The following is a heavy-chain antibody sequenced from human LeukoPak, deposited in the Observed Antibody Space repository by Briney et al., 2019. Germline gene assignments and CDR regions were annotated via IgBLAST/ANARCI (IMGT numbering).Heavy chain of an antibody. CDR3: ARGVGEGFGESPIYNWFDP. CDR2: IYYSGST. CDR1: GGSISNYY. V-gene: IGHV4-59*01. Sequence: SETLSLTCTVSGGSISNYYWSWIRQPPGKGLEWIGYIYYSGSTDYNPSLKSRVTISVDTSKNQFSLKLSSVTAADTAVYYCARGVGEGFGESPIYNWFDPWGQGTLVTVSS. J-gene: IGHJ5*02. D-gene: IGHD3-10*01.